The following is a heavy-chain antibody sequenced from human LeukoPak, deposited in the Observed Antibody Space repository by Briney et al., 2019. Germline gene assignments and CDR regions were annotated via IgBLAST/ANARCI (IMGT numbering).Heavy chain of an antibody. CDR2: ISDNGVGT. V-gene: IGHV3-23*01. D-gene: IGHD5-18*01. CDR3: AKSPRGYTYGHTDYYFDF. CDR1: GFTFSSYA. J-gene: IGHJ4*02. Sequence: GVSDRLSCAASGFTFSSYAMSWVRQAPGKGLEWVSAISDNGVGTYYADSVKGRFTISRDNSKNTLYLQMNSLRAEDTAVYYCAKSPRGYTYGHTDYYFDFWGQGTLVTVSS.